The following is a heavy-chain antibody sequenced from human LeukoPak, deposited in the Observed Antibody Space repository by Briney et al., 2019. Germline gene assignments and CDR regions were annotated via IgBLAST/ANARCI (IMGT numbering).Heavy chain of an antibody. CDR2: IYFSGGT. CDR1: GDSISSSNCY. CDR3: ASTSKVGATGYYYYYYMDV. D-gene: IGHD1-26*01. J-gene: IGHJ6*03. V-gene: IGHV4-39*07. Sequence: SETLSLTCTVSGDSISSSNCYWGWIRQPPGKGLEWIGSIYFSGGTYYNASLKSRVTISVDTSKNQFSLKLSSVTAADTAVYYCASTSKVGATGYYYYYYMDVWGKGTTVTVSS.